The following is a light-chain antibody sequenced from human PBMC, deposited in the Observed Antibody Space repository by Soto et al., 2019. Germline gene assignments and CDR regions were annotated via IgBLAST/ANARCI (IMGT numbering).Light chain of an antibody. CDR2: QAS. V-gene: IGKV1-5*03. CDR3: QQYDSYSYT. Sequence: DIQMTQSPSTLSASVGDRVTMTCRASQSIRTWLAWYQQKPGKAPRLLMYQASSLKSGVPSRFSGSGSETDFTLTITSLQPDDFATYYCQQYDSYSYTFGQGTRLEIK. J-gene: IGKJ5*01. CDR1: QSIRTW.